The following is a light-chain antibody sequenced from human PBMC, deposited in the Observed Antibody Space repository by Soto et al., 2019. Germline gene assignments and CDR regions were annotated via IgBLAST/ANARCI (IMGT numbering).Light chain of an antibody. V-gene: IGKV3-20*01. CDR2: GAS. CDR1: QSVTNGY. Sequence: EIVLTQSPGTLSLSPGERATLSCRASQSVTNGYLAWYQQKPGQAPRLLIHGASNRATGIPDRFIGSGSGTDFTLTISRXEXXXXXXXXXXQYGRSPATFGQGTKLEIK. J-gene: IGKJ2*01. CDR3: XQYGRSPAT.